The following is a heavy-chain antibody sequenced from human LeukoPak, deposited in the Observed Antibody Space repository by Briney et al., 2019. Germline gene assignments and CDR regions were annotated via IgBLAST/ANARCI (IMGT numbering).Heavy chain of an antibody. CDR3: AREGRGGSCCPLGY. CDR1: GFTFSSYS. Sequence: GGSLRLSCAASGFTFSSYSMNWVRQAPGKGLEWVSSISSSSSYIYYADSVKGRLTISRDNAKNSLYLQMNSLRAEDTAVYYCAREGRGGSCCPLGYWGQGTLVTVSS. CDR2: ISSSSSYI. D-gene: IGHD2-15*01. J-gene: IGHJ4*02. V-gene: IGHV3-21*01.